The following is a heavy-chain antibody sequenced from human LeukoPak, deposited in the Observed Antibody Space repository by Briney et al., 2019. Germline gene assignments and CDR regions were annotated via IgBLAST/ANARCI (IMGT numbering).Heavy chain of an antibody. CDR3: AKDLGGKPYYYYGMDV. Sequence: GGSLRLSCAASGFTFSSYTMTWVRQAPGKGLEWVSAISGGGGGTFYADSVKGRFTISRDNSKNTLYLQMNSLSAEDTAVYYCAKDLGGKPYYYYGMDVWGQGTTVTVSS. CDR1: GFTFSSYT. CDR2: ISGGGGGT. V-gene: IGHV3-23*01. J-gene: IGHJ6*02.